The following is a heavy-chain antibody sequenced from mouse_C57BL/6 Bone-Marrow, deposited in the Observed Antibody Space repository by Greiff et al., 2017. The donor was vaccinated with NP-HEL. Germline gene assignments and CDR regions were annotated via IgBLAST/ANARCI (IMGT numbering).Heavy chain of an antibody. V-gene: IGHV1-55*01. Sequence: VQLQQPGAELVKPGASVKMSCKASGYTSTSYWITWVKQRPGQGLEWIGDIYPGSGSTNYNEKFKSKATLTVDTSSSTAYMQLSSLTSEDSAVYYCARGGTTVVGDWYFDVWGTGTTVTVSS. D-gene: IGHD1-1*01. J-gene: IGHJ1*03. CDR1: GYTSTSYW. CDR2: IYPGSGST. CDR3: ARGGTTVVGDWYFDV.